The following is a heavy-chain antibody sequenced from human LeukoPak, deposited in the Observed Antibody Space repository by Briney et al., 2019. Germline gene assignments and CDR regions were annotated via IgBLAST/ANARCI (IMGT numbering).Heavy chain of an antibody. J-gene: IGHJ6*04. V-gene: IGHV3-9*01. Sequence: PGRSLRLSCAASGFTFDDYAMHWVRQAPGKGLEWVSGISWNSGSIGYADSVKGRFTISRDNSKNTLYLQMNSLRAEDTAVYYCAKDAGIAVAGMSLGMDVWGKGTTVTVSS. CDR1: GFTFDDYA. CDR3: AKDAGIAVAGMSLGMDV. D-gene: IGHD6-19*01. CDR2: ISWNSGSI.